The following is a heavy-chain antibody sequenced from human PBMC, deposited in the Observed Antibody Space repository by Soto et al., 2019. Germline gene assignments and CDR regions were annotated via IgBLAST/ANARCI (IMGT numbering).Heavy chain of an antibody. Sequence: QVQLVQSGAEVKKPGSSVKVSCKASGGTFSSYAISWVRQAPGQGLEWMGGIIPIFGTANYAQKFQGRVTITADESTSTAYMELSSLRSEDTAVYYCARDRTAAAEKYYCYYGMDVWGQGTTVTVSS. D-gene: IGHD6-13*01. CDR3: ARDRTAAAEKYYCYYGMDV. J-gene: IGHJ6*02. V-gene: IGHV1-69*01. CDR1: GGTFSSYA. CDR2: IIPIFGTA.